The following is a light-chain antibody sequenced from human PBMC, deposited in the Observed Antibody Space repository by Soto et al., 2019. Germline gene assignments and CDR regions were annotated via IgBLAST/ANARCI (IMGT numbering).Light chain of an antibody. Sequence: DVVMTQSPLSLPVTLGQPASISCWSSQSLLYSDGNTYLTWFQQRPGQSPRRLIYQVSNRDSGVPDRFSGSGSGTDFTLTISRVEAEDVGVYFCMQGTHWPWTFGRGTKVDIK. CDR3: MQGTHWPWT. CDR1: QSLLYSDGNTY. J-gene: IGKJ1*01. CDR2: QVS. V-gene: IGKV2-30*01.